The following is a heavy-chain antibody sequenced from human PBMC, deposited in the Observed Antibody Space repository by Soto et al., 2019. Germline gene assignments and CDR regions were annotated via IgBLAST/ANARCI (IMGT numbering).Heavy chain of an antibody. CDR3: ATGGPYCSGGSCYSLDY. CDR1: GYTLTELS. J-gene: IGHJ4*02. Sequence: GASVKVSCKASGYTLTELSMHWVRQAPGKGLEWMGGFDPEDGETIYAQKFQGRVTMTEDTSTDTAYMELSSLRSEDTAVYYCATGGPYCSGGSCYSLDYWGQGTLVTVSS. V-gene: IGHV1-24*01. D-gene: IGHD2-15*01. CDR2: FDPEDGET.